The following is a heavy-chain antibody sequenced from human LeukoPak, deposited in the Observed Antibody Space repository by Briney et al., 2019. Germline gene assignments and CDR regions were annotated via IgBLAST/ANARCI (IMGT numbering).Heavy chain of an antibody. Sequence: SVKVSCKASGCTFSSYAISWVRQAPGQGLEWMGGIIPIFGTANYAQKFQGRVTITADESTSTAYMELSSLRSEDTAVYYCASGGYNSRNWFDPWGQGTLVTVSS. V-gene: IGHV1-69*13. CDR2: IIPIFGTA. J-gene: IGHJ5*02. CDR3: ASGGYNSRNWFDP. CDR1: GCTFSSYA. D-gene: IGHD5-24*01.